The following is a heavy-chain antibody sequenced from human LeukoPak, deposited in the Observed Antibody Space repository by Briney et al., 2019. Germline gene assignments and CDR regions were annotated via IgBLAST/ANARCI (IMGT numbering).Heavy chain of an antibody. Sequence: SGGSLRLSCAASGFTFSNAWMSWVRQAPGKGLEWVSAISGSGGSTYYADSVKGRFTIPRDNSKNTLYLQMNSLRAEDTAVYYCAKDSPPYSGSYSDAFDIWGQGTMVTVSS. D-gene: IGHD1-26*01. CDR2: ISGSGGST. V-gene: IGHV3-23*01. J-gene: IGHJ3*02. CDR3: AKDSPPYSGSYSDAFDI. CDR1: GFTFSNAW.